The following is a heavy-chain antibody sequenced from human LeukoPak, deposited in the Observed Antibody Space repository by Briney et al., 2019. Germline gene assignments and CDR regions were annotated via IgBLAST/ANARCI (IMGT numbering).Heavy chain of an antibody. J-gene: IGHJ4*02. Sequence: GASVTVSCKASGYTFTTYYMHWVRQAPGQGLEWMGWINPNSGGTNYAQKFQGRVTMTRDTSISTAYMELSRLRSDDTAVYYCARELNYDSSGYYFDYWGQGTLVTVSS. CDR3: ARELNYDSSGYYFDY. CDR1: GYTFTTYY. D-gene: IGHD3-22*01. V-gene: IGHV1-2*02. CDR2: INPNSGGT.